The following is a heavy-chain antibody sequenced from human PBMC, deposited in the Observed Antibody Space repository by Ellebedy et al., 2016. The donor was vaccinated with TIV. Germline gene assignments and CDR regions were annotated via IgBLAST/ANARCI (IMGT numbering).Heavy chain of an antibody. CDR1: GGSISSSSYY. Sequence: SETLSLXXTVSGGSISSSSYYWGWIRQPPGKGLEWIGSIYYSGSTYYNPSLKSRVTISVDTSKNQFSLKLSSVTAADTAVYYCARGSEYSSSPSRNWGQGTLVTVSS. V-gene: IGHV4-39*01. J-gene: IGHJ4*02. CDR3: ARGSEYSSSPSRN. D-gene: IGHD6-6*01. CDR2: IYYSGST.